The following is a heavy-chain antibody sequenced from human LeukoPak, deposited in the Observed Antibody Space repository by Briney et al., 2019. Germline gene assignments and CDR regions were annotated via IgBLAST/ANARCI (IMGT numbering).Heavy chain of an antibody. V-gene: IGHV1-2*02. CDR1: GYTFTGYY. CDR3: ARSSYYYDSSGYYLSGWFDP. J-gene: IGHJ5*02. Sequence: ASVNVSCKASGYTFTGYYMHWVRQAPGQGLEWMGWINPNSGGTNYAQKFQGRVTMTRDTSISTAYMELSRLRSDDTAVYYCARSSYYYDSSGYYLSGWFDPWGQGTLVTVSS. D-gene: IGHD3-22*01. CDR2: INPNSGGT.